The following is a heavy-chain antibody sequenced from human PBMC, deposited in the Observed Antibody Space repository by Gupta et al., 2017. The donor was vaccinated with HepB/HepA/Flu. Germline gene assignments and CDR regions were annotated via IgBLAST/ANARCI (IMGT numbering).Heavy chain of an antibody. V-gene: IGHV1-69*01. CDR1: GGTFSSYA. J-gene: IGHJ6*03. CDR2: IIPIFGTA. Sequence: QVQLVQSGAEVKKPGSSVKVSCKASGGTFSSYAISWVRQAPGQGLEWMGGIIPIFGTANYAQKFQGRVTITADESTSTAYMELSSLRSEDTAVYYCARSLRFLPHYYYYYMDVWGKGTTVTVSS. CDR3: ARSLRFLPHYYYYYMDV. D-gene: IGHD3-3*01.